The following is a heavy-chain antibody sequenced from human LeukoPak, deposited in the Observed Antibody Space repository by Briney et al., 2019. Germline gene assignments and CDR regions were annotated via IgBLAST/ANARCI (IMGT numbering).Heavy chain of an antibody. D-gene: IGHD1-7*01. CDR2: INPNTGGT. Sequence: LVASVTVSCTASGYTFTGYYMHWLRQAPGQGLEWMGWINPNTGGTNYAHKFQGRVTMTRDTSISTAYMELSRLRSDDTAVYYCARVPPNNWNYVNWFDPWGQGTLVTVSS. V-gene: IGHV1-2*03. CDR3: ARVPPNNWNYVNWFDP. CDR1: GYTFTGYY. J-gene: IGHJ5*02.